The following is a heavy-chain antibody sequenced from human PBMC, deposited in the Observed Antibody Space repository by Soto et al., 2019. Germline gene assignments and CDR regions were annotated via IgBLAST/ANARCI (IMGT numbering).Heavy chain of an antibody. J-gene: IGHJ4*02. Sequence: GGSLTLSCLASRFTFSDYAMSWVRQAPGKGLEWVSTISDSGTSIYYVDSVRGRFTISRDNSKSTLFLQMNSLRAEDTAFYYCAKDRGLYHLPLPLLAYWGQGTLVTVSS. CDR1: RFTFSDYA. CDR3: AKDRGLYHLPLPLLAY. V-gene: IGHV3-23*01. CDR2: ISDSGTSI. D-gene: IGHD2-2*01.